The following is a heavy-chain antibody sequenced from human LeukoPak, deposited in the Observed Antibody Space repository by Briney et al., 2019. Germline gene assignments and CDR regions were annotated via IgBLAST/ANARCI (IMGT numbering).Heavy chain of an antibody. V-gene: IGHV3-23*01. D-gene: IGHD3-22*01. CDR2: ISGSGGST. CDR1: GFTFSSYA. CDR3: AKSPTYYYDSSGYYFDY. J-gene: IGHJ4*02. Sequence: GGSLRLSCAASGFTFSSYAMSWVRQAPGKGLEWVSAISGSGGSTYYADSVKGRSTISRDNSKNTLYLQMNSLRAEDTAVYYCAKSPTYYYDSSGYYFDYWGQGTLVTVSS.